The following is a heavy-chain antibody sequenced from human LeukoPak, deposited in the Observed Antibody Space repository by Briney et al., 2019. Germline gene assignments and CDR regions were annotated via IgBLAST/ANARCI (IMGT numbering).Heavy chain of an antibody. J-gene: IGHJ5*02. CDR1: GGSISSYY. D-gene: IGHD2-2*01. CDR3: ARGVGCSSTSCHNWFDP. CDR2: IYTSGSA. Sequence: SEPLSLTCTVSGGSISSYYWSWIRPPAGKGLEWIGRIYTSGSANYNPSLKSRVTMSVDTSKNQFSLKLSSVTAADTAVYYCARGVGCSSTSCHNWFDPWGQGTLVTVSS. V-gene: IGHV4-4*07.